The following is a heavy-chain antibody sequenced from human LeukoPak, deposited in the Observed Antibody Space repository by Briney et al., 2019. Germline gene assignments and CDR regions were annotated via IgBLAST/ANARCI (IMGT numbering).Heavy chain of an antibody. V-gene: IGHV3-23*01. D-gene: IGHD3-10*01. CDR3: TKGESKCDY. CDR2: ISGSGDST. Sequence: PGGSLRLSCAGSGFTFSTYWMTWVRQAPGKGLEWVSVISGSGDSTYYADSVRGRFTVSRDNSKNTLYLQMNSLRAEDTAVYYCTKGESKCDYWGQGTLVTVSS. J-gene: IGHJ4*02. CDR1: GFTFSTYW.